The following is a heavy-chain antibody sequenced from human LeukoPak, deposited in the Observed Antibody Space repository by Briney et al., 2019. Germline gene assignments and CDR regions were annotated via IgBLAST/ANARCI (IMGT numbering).Heavy chain of an antibody. CDR2: IIPSRAT. CDR1: GFSFSSYA. J-gene: IGHJ4*02. CDR3: AKDDGYNTYNQYDY. Sequence: GGSLRLSCATSGFSFSSYAMSWVRQAPGKGLEWVSAIIPSRATYYADSVKGRFTISRDNSKNTLSLQMNSLRAEDTAVYYCAKDDGYNTYNQYDYWGQGTLVTVSS. D-gene: IGHD5-24*01. V-gene: IGHV3-23*01.